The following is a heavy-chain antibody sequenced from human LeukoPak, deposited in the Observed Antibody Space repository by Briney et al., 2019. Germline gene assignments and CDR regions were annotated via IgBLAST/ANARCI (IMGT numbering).Heavy chain of an antibody. CDR1: GYTFTGYY. CDR3: ARAHPGGVPAAIFY. J-gene: IGHJ4*02. D-gene: IGHD2-2*01. Sequence: ASVKVSCKASGYTFTGYYMHWVRQAPGQGLEWMGWINPNSGGTNYAQKFQGRVTMTRDTSISTAYMELSRLRSDDTAVYYCARAHPGGVPAAIFYWGQGTLVTVSS. CDR2: INPNSGGT. V-gene: IGHV1-2*02.